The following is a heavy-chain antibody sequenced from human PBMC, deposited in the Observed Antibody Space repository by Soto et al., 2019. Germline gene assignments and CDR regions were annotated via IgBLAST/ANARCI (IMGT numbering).Heavy chain of an antibody. V-gene: IGHV1-69*02. CDR1: GGTFTSLT. CDR3: VSPIVGPTN. Sequence: QVQLVQSGAEVKKPGSSVKVSCTASGGTFTSLTMSWVRQAPGQGLEWMGRHIPIFGIANYAQKFQGRVTITADKSTNTSYMELSSLSSEDTAIYYCVSPIVGPTNWGQGTLVTVSS. D-gene: IGHD1-26*01. CDR2: HIPIFGIA. J-gene: IGHJ4*02.